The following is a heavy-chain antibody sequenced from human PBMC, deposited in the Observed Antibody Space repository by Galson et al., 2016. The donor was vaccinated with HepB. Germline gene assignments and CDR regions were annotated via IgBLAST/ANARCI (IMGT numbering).Heavy chain of an antibody. CDR2: IHYSGST. CDR3: ARGGGRFDD. D-gene: IGHD3-16*01. CDR1: GGSISGYY. J-gene: IGHJ4*02. V-gene: IGHV4-59*01. Sequence: ETLSLTCTVSGGSISGYYWSWIRQPPGKGLEWFGYIHYSGSTHYNPSLESRVTISLDASRNQFSLKLTSVTAADTAIYYCARGGGRFDDWGQGTLVTVSS.